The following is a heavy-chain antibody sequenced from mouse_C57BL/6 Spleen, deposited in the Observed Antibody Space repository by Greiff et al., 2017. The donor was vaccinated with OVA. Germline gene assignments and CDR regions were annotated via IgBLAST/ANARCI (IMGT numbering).Heavy chain of an antibody. CDR3: TSRYYGSSSWYFYV. CDR2: IDPETGGT. Sequence: QVQLKESGAELVRPGASVTLSCKASGYTFTDYEMHWVTQTPVHGLEWIGAIDPETGGTAYNQKFKGKAILTADKSSSTAYMGLRSLTSEDSAVYYCTSRYYGSSSWYFYVWGTGTTVTVSS. D-gene: IGHD1-1*01. CDR1: GYTFTDYE. J-gene: IGHJ1*03. V-gene: IGHV1-15*01.